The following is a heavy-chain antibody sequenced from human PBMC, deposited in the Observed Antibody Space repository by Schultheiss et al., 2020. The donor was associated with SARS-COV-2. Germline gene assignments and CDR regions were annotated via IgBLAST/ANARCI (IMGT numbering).Heavy chain of an antibody. Sequence: SQTLSLTCAISGDSVSSNSVAWSWIRQSPSRGLEWLGRTSYKSKWYNVYAESVKSRITINPDTSKNQFSLQLKSVTPEDTAIYYCARGPQQSPDEYFHHWGQGALVTIS. J-gene: IGHJ1*01. CDR3: ARGPQQSPDEYFHH. CDR1: GDSVSSNSVA. V-gene: IGHV6-1*01. D-gene: IGHD6-13*01. CDR2: TSYKSKWYN.